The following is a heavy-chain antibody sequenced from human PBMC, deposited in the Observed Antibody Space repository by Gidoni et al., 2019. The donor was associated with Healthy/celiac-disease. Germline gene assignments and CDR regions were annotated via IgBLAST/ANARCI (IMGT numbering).Heavy chain of an antibody. V-gene: IGHV2-70*15. CDR3: ARIRKRTGTGYFDY. Sequence: QVTLRESGPALVKPTQTLTLTCTFSGFSLSTSGMCVSWIRQPPGKALEWLARIDWDDDKYYSTSLKTRLTISKDTSKNQVVLTMTNMDPVDTATYYCARIRKRTGTGYFDYWGQGTLVTVSS. J-gene: IGHJ4*02. D-gene: IGHD3-10*01. CDR1: GFSLSTSGMC. CDR2: IDWDDDK.